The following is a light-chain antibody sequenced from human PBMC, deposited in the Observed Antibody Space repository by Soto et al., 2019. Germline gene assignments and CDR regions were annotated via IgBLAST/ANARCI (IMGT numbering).Light chain of an antibody. J-gene: IGKJ4*01. CDR3: QHYNNWPLT. V-gene: IGKV3-15*01. CDR2: GTS. CDR1: ESVGSN. Sequence: EIVMTHSPATLSVSPVERATLSCSASESVGSNLAWYQQKPGQAPRLLIYGTSTRATGIPARFSGSGSGTEFTLTISSLQSEDFAVYYCQHYNNWPLTFGGGTKVDIK.